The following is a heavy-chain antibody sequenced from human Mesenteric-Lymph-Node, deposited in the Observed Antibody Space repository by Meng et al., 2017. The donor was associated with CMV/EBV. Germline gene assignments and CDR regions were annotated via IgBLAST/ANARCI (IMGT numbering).Heavy chain of an antibody. CDR2: IIPIFGTA. V-gene: IGHV1-69*05. D-gene: IGHD6-6*01. CDR1: GGTFSSYA. Sequence: SVKVSCKASGGTFSSYAISWVRQAPGQGLEWMGGIIPIFGTANYAQKFQGRVTITTDESTSTAYMELSSLRSEDTAVYYCARGDSAARGYYYGMDGWGQGTTVTVSS. J-gene: IGHJ6*02. CDR3: ARGDSAARGYYYGMDG.